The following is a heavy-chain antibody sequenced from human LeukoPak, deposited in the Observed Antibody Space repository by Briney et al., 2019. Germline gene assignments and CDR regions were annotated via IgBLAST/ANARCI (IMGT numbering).Heavy chain of an antibody. J-gene: IGHJ4*02. CDR3: XXXXXXXXSXXY. Sequence: FXXXXYWXSWVRQAPGXGLXWVANIKEDGNEKXYVDSVKGRFTISRXNAKXTVYLQMNSLRAEDTAVYYXXXXXXXXXSXXYWXQGTXXXVSS. CDR1: FXXXXYW. CDR2: IKEDGNEK. V-gene: IGHV3-7*01.